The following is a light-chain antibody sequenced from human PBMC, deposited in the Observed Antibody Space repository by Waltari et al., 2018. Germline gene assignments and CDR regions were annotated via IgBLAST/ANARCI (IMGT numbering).Light chain of an antibody. CDR1: QSVRKY. J-gene: IGKJ4*01. V-gene: IGKV1-39*01. CDR3: QQSYSIPRT. CDR2: GTS. Sequence: IQMTQSPVSMSASVGDSVTSTCRASQSVRKYLNWYLQKPGQAPKLLIYGTSGLKIGAPSRFSGSGSGADFTLTITGLQPEDFATYFCQQSYSIPRTFGGGTKVE.